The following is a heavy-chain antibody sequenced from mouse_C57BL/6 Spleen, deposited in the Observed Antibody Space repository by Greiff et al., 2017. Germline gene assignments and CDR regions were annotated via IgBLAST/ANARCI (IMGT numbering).Heavy chain of an antibody. D-gene: IGHD2-3*01. J-gene: IGHJ2*01. Sequence: VQLKESGPELVKPGASVKISCKASGYSFTGYYMNWVKQSPEKSLEWIGEINPSTGGTTYNQKFKAKATLTVDKSSSTAYMQLKSLTSEDSAVYYCAKRDGYYGSFDYWGQGTTLTVSS. CDR2: INPSTGGT. CDR3: AKRDGYYGSFDY. V-gene: IGHV1-42*01. CDR1: GYSFTGYY.